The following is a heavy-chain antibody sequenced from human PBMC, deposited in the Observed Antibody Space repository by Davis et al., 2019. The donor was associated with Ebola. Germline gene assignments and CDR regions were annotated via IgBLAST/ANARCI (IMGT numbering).Heavy chain of an antibody. CDR1: GYSFSSYW. CDR3: ARGTDGYNPGGYFDS. Sequence: GESLKISCKGSGYSFSSYWIAWVRQMPGKGLEWMGVIYAGDSDTRYSPSFEGQLTLSVDRSTTTAYLQWSSLKASDTATYYCARGTDGYNPGGYFDSWGQGTLVTVSS. CDR2: IYAGDSDT. J-gene: IGHJ4*02. D-gene: IGHD5-24*01. V-gene: IGHV5-51*01.